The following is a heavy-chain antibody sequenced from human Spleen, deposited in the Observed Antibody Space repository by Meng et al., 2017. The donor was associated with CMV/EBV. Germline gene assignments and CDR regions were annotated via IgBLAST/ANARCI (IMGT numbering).Heavy chain of an antibody. Sequence: GGSLRLSCAASGFTFSIYAMSWVRQAPGKGLEWVSVIYSGGSSTYYADSVKGRFTISRDNSKNTLYLQMNSLRAEDTAVYYCAKRSGFWSGAFDYWGQGTLVTVSS. V-gene: IGHV3-23*03. D-gene: IGHD3-3*01. J-gene: IGHJ4*02. CDR2: IYSGGSST. CDR1: GFTFSIYA. CDR3: AKRSGFWSGAFDY.